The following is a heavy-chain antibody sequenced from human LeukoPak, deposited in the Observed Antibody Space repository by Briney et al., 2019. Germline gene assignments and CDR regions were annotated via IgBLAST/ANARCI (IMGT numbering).Heavy chain of an antibody. J-gene: IGHJ4*02. CDR1: GGTFSSYA. CDR2: IIPIFGTA. V-gene: IGHV1-69*06. D-gene: IGHD3-10*01. CDR3: ARSGSGSYYNPDY. Sequence: SVKVSCKASGGTFSSYAISWVRQAPGQGLEWMGGIIPIFGTANYAQKFQGRVTITADKSTSTAYMELSSLRSEDTAVYYCARSGSGSYYNPDYWGQGTLVTVSS.